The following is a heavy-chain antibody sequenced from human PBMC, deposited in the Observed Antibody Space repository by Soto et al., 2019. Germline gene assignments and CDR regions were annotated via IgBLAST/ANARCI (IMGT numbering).Heavy chain of an antibody. CDR1: GFTFSNFV. CDR2: ITGSGGRA. Sequence: GGSLRLSCAASGFTFSNFVMSWVRHIPGKGLHWVSGITGSGGRAYYADSVKGRFTISRDNSKSTVYLELNNLSAEDTAVYHCAKNQGVELVPLATVDWFDPWGQGSVVTVSS. D-gene: IGHD1-26*01. J-gene: IGHJ5*02. CDR3: AKNQGVELVPLATVDWFDP. V-gene: IGHV3-23*01.